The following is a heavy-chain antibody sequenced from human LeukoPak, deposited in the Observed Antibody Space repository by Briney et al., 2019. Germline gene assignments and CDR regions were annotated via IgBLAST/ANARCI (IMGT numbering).Heavy chain of an antibody. J-gene: IGHJ4*02. CDR2: INHSGST. V-gene: IGHV4-34*01. D-gene: IGHD6-19*01. Sequence: SETLSLTCAVYGGSFSGYYWSWIRQPPGKGLEWIGEINHSGSTNYNPSLKSRVTISVDTSKNQFSLKLSSVTAADTAVYYCAREGADSSGWAAVDYWGQGTLVTVSS. CDR3: AREGADSSGWAAVDY. CDR1: GGSFSGYY.